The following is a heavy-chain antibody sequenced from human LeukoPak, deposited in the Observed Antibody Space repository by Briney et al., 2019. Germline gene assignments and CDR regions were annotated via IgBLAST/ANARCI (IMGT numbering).Heavy chain of an antibody. J-gene: IGHJ4*02. CDR2: IYYSGST. V-gene: IGHV4-59*08. Sequence: PSETLSLTCTVSGGSISSYYWSWIRQPPGKGLEWIGYIYYSGSTNYNPSLKSRVTISVDTSKNQFSLKLSSVTAADTAVYYCARRRSGYYAPFDYWGQGTLVTVSS. D-gene: IGHD3-22*01. CDR3: ARRRSGYYAPFDY. CDR1: GGSISSYY.